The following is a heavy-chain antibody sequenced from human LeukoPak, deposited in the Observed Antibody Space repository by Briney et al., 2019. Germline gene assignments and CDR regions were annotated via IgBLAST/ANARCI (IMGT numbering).Heavy chain of an antibody. CDR2: IYYSGST. V-gene: IGHV4-59*01. CDR1: GLTFNTYT. D-gene: IGHD2-15*01. J-gene: IGHJ3*02. CDR3: GRILLVVFDDALDI. Sequence: AETLTLTCTASGLTFNTYTMYWVRQPPGKGLEWIGFIYYSGSTNYTPSLKGRVTILVDTSKNQFSLKLSSVTAADTAVYYCGRILLVVFDDALDIWGEGRMVTVS.